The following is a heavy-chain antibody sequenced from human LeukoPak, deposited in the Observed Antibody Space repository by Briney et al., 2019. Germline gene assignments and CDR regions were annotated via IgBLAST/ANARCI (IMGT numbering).Heavy chain of an antibody. Sequence: SETLSLTCTVSGDSVSNGNYYWSWHRQPPGKALEWIGYIYYTGKTYYNPSLEGRVTILVDTSRNHFSVKLSSVTAAGTAVYYCARSQNYYGSGDYWSQGTLVTVSS. CDR2: IYYTGKT. CDR3: ARSQNYYGSGDY. D-gene: IGHD3-10*01. J-gene: IGHJ4*02. V-gene: IGHV4-61*03. CDR1: GDSVSNGNYY.